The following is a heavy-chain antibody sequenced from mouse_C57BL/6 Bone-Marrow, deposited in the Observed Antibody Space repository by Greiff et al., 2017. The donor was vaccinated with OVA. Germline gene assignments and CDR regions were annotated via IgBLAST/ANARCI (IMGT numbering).Heavy chain of an antibody. J-gene: IGHJ4*01. CDR3: ARHYSNYDYYAMDY. D-gene: IGHD2-5*01. CDR1: GYTFTSYD. V-gene: IGHV1-85*01. CDR2: IYPRDGST. Sequence: QVQLQQSGPELVKPGASVKLSCKASGYTFTSYDINWVKQRPGQGLEWIGWIYPRDGSTKYNEKFKGKATLTVDTSSSTAYMELHSLTSEDSAVYFCARHYSNYDYYAMDYWGQGTSVTVSS.